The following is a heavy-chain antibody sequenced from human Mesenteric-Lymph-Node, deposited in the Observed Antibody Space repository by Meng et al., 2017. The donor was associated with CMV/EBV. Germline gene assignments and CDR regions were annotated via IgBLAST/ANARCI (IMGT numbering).Heavy chain of an antibody. CDR3: ARRRDYYGSGSYLNY. Sequence: VDGGSFSGYYWSWIRQPPGKGLEWIGEINHSGSTNYNPSLKSRVTISVDTSKNQFSLKLSSVTAADTAVYYCARRRDYYGSGSYLNYWGQGTLVTVSS. J-gene: IGHJ4*02. V-gene: IGHV4-34*01. CDR2: INHSGST. CDR1: GGSFSGYY. D-gene: IGHD3-10*01.